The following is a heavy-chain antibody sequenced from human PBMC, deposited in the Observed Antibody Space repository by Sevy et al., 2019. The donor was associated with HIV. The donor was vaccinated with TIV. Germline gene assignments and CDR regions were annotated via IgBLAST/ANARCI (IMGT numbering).Heavy chain of an antibody. D-gene: IGHD3-3*01. CDR3: VRGTTFYDFWTGGDY. J-gene: IGHJ4*02. CDR2: ISGFNGDT. CDR1: GYTFTNYA. Sequence: DAVKVSCKASGYTFTNYAISWVRQAPGQGLEWMGWISGFNGDTKNAEKFQGRFTMTTDKSTKTAYMDLRSLRSDDTAVYYCVRGTTFYDFWTGGDYWGQGTLVPVSS. V-gene: IGHV1-18*01.